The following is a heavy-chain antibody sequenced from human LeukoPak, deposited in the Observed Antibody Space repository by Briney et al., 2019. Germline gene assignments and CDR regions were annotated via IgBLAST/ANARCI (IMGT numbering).Heavy chain of an antibody. Sequence: GGSLRLSCAASGFTFSTYGMQWVRQAPGKGLEWISYISSSYTNIYYADSVKGRFTISRDNAKNSLYLQMNSLRDDDTAVYYCARGRPDWYFDLWGRGTLVTVSP. CDR1: GFTFSTYG. CDR3: ARGRPDWYFDL. D-gene: IGHD1-14*01. J-gene: IGHJ2*01. CDR2: ISSSYTNI. V-gene: IGHV3-48*02.